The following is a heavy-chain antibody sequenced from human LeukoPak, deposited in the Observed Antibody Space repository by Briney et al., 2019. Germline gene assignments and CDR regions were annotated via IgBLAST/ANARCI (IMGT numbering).Heavy chain of an antibody. CDR1: GGSISSGGYY. D-gene: IGHD1/OR15-1a*01. Sequence: PSETLSLTCTVSGGSISSGGYYWPWIRQHPGKGLEWIGYIYYSGSTYYNPSLKSRVTISVDTSKNQLSLKINSVTAADTAVYYCARGTYNWNNGDYHNYGIDVWGQGTTVTVAS. J-gene: IGHJ6*02. CDR3: ARGTYNWNNGDYHNYGIDV. CDR2: IYYSGST. V-gene: IGHV4-31*03.